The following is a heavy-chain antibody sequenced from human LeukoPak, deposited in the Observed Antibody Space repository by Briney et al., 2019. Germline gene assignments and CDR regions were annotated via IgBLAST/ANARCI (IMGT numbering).Heavy chain of an antibody. V-gene: IGHV3-11*04. J-gene: IGHJ4*02. CDR1: GFAFSDYY. Sequence: GSLRLSCAASGFAFSDYYMSWIRQAPGKGLEWVSYISSSGSTIYYADSMKGRFTISRDNAKNSLYLQMNSLRAEDTAVYYCARVRYYGSAHPDYWGQGTLVTVSS. CDR3: ARVRYYGSAHPDY. CDR2: ISSSGSTI. D-gene: IGHD3-10*01.